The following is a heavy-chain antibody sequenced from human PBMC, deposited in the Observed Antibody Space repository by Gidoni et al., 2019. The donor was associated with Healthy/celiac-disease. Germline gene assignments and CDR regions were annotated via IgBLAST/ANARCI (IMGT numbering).Heavy chain of an antibody. CDR1: GGSISRGGYY. D-gene: IGHD6-6*01. CDR2: IYYSGST. Sequence: QVQLQESGPGLVKPSQTLSLTCTVSGGSISRGGYYWSWIRQHPGKGLEWIGYIYYSGSTYYNPSLKSRVTISVDTSKNQFSLKLSSVTAADTAVYYCARDSPSDYYYYGMDVWGQGTTVTVSS. CDR3: ARDSPSDYYYYGMDV. J-gene: IGHJ6*02. V-gene: IGHV4-31*03.